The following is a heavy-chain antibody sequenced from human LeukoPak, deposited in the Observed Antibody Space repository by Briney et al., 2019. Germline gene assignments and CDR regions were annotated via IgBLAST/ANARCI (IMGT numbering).Heavy chain of an antibody. J-gene: IGHJ3*02. CDR3: AKDRSSSWYEHDASDI. D-gene: IGHD6-13*01. V-gene: IGHV3-23*01. CDR1: GFTFSSYA. CDR2: ISGSGGST. Sequence: GGSLRLSCAASGFTFSSYAMSWVRQAPGKGLEWVSAISGSGGSTYYADSVKGRFTISRDNSKNTLYLQMNSLRAEDTAVYYCAKDRSSSWYEHDASDIWGQGTMVTVSS.